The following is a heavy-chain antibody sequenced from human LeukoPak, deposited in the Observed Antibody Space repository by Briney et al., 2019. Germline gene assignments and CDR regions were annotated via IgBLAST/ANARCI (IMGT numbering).Heavy chain of an antibody. CDR1: GYIFTSYA. Sequence: GASVKVSCKASGYIFTSYAINWVRQAPGQGLEWMGWINTNTGNPTYAQGFTGRFVFSLDTSVSTAYLQISSLKAEDTAVYYCARAGGGGINDYGDYEFYWGQGTLVTVSS. CDR2: INTNTGNP. CDR3: ARAGGGGINDYGDYEFY. V-gene: IGHV7-4-1*02. D-gene: IGHD4-17*01. J-gene: IGHJ4*02.